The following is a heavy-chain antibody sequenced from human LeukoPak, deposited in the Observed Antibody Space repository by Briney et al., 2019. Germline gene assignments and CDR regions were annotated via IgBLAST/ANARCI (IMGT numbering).Heavy chain of an antibody. V-gene: IGHV3-23*01. D-gene: IGHD5-24*01. CDR1: GFTFSNYA. CDR3: ARWAMDCGMDV. CDR2: ISGSGGST. Sequence: GGSLRLSCAASGFTFSNYAMSWVRQAPGKGLEWVSVISGSGGSTYYADSVKGRFTISRNNSKNTLYLQMNSLRAEDTAVYYCARWAMDCGMDVWGQGTTVTVSS. J-gene: IGHJ6*02.